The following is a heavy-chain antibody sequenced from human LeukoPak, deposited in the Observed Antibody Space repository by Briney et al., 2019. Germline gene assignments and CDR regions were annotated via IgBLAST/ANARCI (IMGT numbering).Heavy chain of an antibody. CDR2: IWYDGTNK. V-gene: IGHV3-33*01. CDR1: GFTFSSYG. Sequence: GGSLRLSCVASGFTFSSYGMHWVRQAPGKGLEWVAVIWYDGTNKYYADSVKGRFTISRDNSKNTLYLQMNSLRAEDTAVYYCAREGGSSSWYKDYFDYWGQGTLVTVSS. J-gene: IGHJ4*02. CDR3: AREGGSSSWYKDYFDY. D-gene: IGHD6-13*01.